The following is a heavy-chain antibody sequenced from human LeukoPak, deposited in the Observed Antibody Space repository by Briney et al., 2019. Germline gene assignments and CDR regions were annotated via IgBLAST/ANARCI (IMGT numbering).Heavy chain of an antibody. CDR3: ARGWYYYDSSGYLLVY. CDR1: GGTFSSYA. V-gene: IGHV1-69*05. D-gene: IGHD3-22*01. J-gene: IGHJ4*02. CDR2: IIPIFGTA. Sequence: SVKVSCKASGGTFSSYAISWVRQAPGQGLEWMGGIIPIFGTANYAQQFQGRVTITTDESTSTAYMELSSLRSEDTAVYYCARGWYYYDSSGYLLVYWGQGTLVTVSS.